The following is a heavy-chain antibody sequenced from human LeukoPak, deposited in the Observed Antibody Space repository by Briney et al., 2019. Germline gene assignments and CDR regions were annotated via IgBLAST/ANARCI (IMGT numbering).Heavy chain of an antibody. CDR3: AAASDNWNYSGYDY. CDR2: IVVGSGNT. Sequence: TSVKVSCKASGFTYTTSTMHWVRQARGHRLEWIGWIVVGSGNTNYAQKFQERVTITRDMSTSTAYMELSSLRFEDTAVYYCAAASDNWNYSGYDYWGQGTLVTVSS. CDR1: GFTYTTST. J-gene: IGHJ4*02. D-gene: IGHD1-7*01. V-gene: IGHV1-58*02.